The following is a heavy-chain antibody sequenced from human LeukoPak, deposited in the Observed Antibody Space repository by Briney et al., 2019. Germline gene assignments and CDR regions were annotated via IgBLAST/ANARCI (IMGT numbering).Heavy chain of an antibody. CDR2: ISSSSSTI. CDR1: GFTFSNNA. CDR3: ARELRLGTFDY. Sequence: GGSLRLSCAASGFTFSNNAMGWVRQAPGKGLEWVSYISSSSSTIYYADSVKGRFTISRDNAKNSLYLQMNSLRAEDAAVYYCARELRLGTFDYWGQGTLVTVSS. V-gene: IGHV3-48*01. J-gene: IGHJ4*02. D-gene: IGHD3-16*01.